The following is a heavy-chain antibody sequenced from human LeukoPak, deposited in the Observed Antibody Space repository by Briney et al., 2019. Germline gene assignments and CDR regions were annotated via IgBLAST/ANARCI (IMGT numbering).Heavy chain of an antibody. Sequence: GGSLRLSCEGSGFPFSSYNMNWVRQAPGKGLEWVSCISRIGTSFYYAESLKGRFTISKDNARNSVYLHMTGLRAEDTALYYCVRDLGTAVTTKTAFDVWGQGTMVTVSS. CDR1: GFPFSSYN. D-gene: IGHD4-17*01. V-gene: IGHV3-21*06. J-gene: IGHJ3*01. CDR2: ISRIGTSF. CDR3: VRDLGTAVTTKTAFDV.